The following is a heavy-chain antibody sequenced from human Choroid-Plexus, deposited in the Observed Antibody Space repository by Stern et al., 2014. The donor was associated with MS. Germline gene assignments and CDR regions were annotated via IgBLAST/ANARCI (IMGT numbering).Heavy chain of an antibody. Sequence: QVQLGQSGPGLVKPSETLSLTCTVSGGSITGYYWSWIRQPPGKGLEWIGYIYYSGSTNYNPSLKSRVTISVDTSKSQFSLKLSSVTAADTAVYYCARVDWLQYFFDYWGQGTLVTVSS. D-gene: IGHD5-24*01. CDR2: IYYSGST. CDR1: GGSITGYY. V-gene: IGHV4-59*01. CDR3: ARVDWLQYFFDY. J-gene: IGHJ4*02.